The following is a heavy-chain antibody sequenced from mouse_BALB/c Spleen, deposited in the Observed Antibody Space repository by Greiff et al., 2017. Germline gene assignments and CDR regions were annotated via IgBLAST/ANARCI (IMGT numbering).Heavy chain of an antibody. J-gene: IGHJ4*01. CDR2: INPSNGGT. CDR1: GYTFTSYY. V-gene: IGHV1S81*02. CDR3: TRRGNEYDYAMYY. Sequence: VQLQQSGAELVKPGASVKLSCKASGYTFTSYYMYWVKQRPGQGLEWIGEINPSNGGTNFNEKFKSKATLTVDKSSSTAYMQLSSLTSEDSAVYYCTRRGNEYDYAMYYWGQGTSVTASP. D-gene: IGHD5-1*01.